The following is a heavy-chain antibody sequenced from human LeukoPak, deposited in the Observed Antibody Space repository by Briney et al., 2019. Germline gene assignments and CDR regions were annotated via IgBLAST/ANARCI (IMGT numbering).Heavy chain of an antibody. CDR3: AREGPPAQSTYGPGNYYYYYYMDV. CDR1: GFTVSSNY. J-gene: IGHJ6*03. CDR2: IYSGGST. D-gene: IGHD3-10*01. V-gene: IGHV3-66*02. Sequence: GGSLRLSCAASGFTVSSNYMSWVRQAPGKGLEWVSVIYSGGSTYYADSVKGRFTISRDNSKNTLYLQMDSLRAEDTAVYYCAREGPPAQSTYGPGNYYYYYYMDVWGKGTTVTVSS.